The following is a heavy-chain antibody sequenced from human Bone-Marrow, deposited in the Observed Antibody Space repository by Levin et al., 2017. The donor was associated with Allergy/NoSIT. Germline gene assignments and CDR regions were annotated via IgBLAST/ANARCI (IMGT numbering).Heavy chain of an antibody. V-gene: IGHV3-15*01. D-gene: IGHD6-19*01. CDR3: TTHEDSKGEQWLTPCDY. CDR2: IKSEVDGGTT. CDR1: GFTFSDAW. J-gene: IGHJ4*02. Sequence: PGGSLRLSCAASGFTFSDAWMTWVRQAPGKGLEWVGHIKSEVDGGTTDSAAPVKGRFFISRDDSRNTLYLRMDSLKTEDTAVYYCTTHEDSKGEQWLTPCDYWGQGALVTVSS.